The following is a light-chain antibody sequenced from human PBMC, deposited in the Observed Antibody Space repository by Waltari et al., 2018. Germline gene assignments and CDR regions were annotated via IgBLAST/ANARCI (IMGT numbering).Light chain of an antibody. CDR3: VQILQPART. J-gene: IGKJ2*01. CDR2: LGS. V-gene: IGKV2-28*01. CDR1: QSLLHSNGYNY. Sequence: DILMTLSPLSLPVTPGEPASISCSSRQSLLHSNGYNYLDWYLQKPGQCPQVLLYLGSNRTSGVPARFGGRGEGKDFTLNMSRVEAEDVGVYYGVQILQPARTSGQGTRLEIK.